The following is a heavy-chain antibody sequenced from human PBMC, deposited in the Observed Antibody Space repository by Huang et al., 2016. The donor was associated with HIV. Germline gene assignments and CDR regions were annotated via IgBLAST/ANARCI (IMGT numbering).Heavy chain of an antibody. CDR3: SPSGDDYFYFYMDV. CDR1: GFIFNDFS. V-gene: IGHV3-49*03. CDR2: VRSKAFGGAS. Sequence: QLVESGGGSVQSGRSLRLSCRGSGFIFNDFSINWFRQSPGKGVGLIGFVRSKAFGGASKSAPSVKDRFTVSRDEAKNVAFLQMDNLQVDDTAIYYCSPSGDDYFYFYMDVWGNGTTVIVS. D-gene: IGHD4-17*01. J-gene: IGHJ6*03.